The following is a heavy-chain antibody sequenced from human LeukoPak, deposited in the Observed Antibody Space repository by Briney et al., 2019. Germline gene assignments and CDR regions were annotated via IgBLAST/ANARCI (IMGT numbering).Heavy chain of an antibody. J-gene: IGHJ4*02. CDR3: AKGITMVRGVILGFDY. Sequence: GRSLRLSCAASGFTFSSYAMHWVRQAPGKGLEWVAVISYDGSNKYYADSVKGRFTISRDNSKNTLYLQMNSLRAEDTAVYYCAKGITMVRGVILGFDYWGQGTLVTVSS. CDR1: GFTFSSYA. D-gene: IGHD3-10*01. V-gene: IGHV3-30-3*01. CDR2: ISYDGSNK.